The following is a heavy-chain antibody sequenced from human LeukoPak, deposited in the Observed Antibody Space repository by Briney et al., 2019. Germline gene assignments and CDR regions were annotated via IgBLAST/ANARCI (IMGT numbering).Heavy chain of an antibody. V-gene: IGHV3-9*03. Sequence: SGGSLRLSCAASGFTFDDYAMHWVRQAPGKGLEWVSGISWNSGSIGYADSVKGRFTISRDNAKNSLYLQMNSLRAEDMALYYCAKWSPIDAFDIWGQGTMVTVPS. CDR3: AKWSPIDAFDI. J-gene: IGHJ3*02. D-gene: IGHD3-3*01. CDR2: ISWNSGSI. CDR1: GFTFDDYA.